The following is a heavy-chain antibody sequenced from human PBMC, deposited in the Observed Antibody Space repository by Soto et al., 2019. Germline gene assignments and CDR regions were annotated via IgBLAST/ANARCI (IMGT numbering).Heavy chain of an antibody. V-gene: IGHV3-30-3*01. CDR3: AREGVGATSINFDY. Sequence: QVQLVESGGGVVQPGRSLRLSCAASGFTFSSYAMHWVRQAPGKGLEWVAVISYDGSNKYYADSVKGRFTFSRDNSKNTLYLQMNSMGAEDTAVYYCAREGVGATSINFDYWGQGTLVTVSS. J-gene: IGHJ4*02. D-gene: IGHD1-26*01. CDR2: ISYDGSNK. CDR1: GFTFSSYA.